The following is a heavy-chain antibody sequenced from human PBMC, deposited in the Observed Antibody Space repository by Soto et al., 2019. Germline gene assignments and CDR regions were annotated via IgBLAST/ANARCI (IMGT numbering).Heavy chain of an antibody. D-gene: IGHD4-4*01. Sequence: SETLSLTCTVSGGSISSYYWSWIRQPPGKGLEWIGYIYYSGSTNYNPSLKSRVTISVDTSKNQFSLKLSSVTAADTAVYYCARVGYSNRAGYYYYYMDVWGKGTTVTVSS. CDR1: GGSISSYY. CDR2: IYYSGST. V-gene: IGHV4-59*01. J-gene: IGHJ6*03. CDR3: ARVGYSNRAGYYYYYMDV.